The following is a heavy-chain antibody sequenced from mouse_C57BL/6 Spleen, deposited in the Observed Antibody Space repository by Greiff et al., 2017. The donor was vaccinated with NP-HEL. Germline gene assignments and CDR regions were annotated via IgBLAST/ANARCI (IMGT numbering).Heavy chain of an antibody. D-gene: IGHD1-1*01. J-gene: IGHJ4*01. CDR1: GFTFSDYG. Sequence: EVKLVESGGGLVKPGGSLKLSCAASGFTFSDYGMHWVRQAPEKGLEWVAYISSGSSTIYYADTVKGRFTISRDNAKNTLFLQMTSLRSEDTAMYYCARSDYYGSREDYYAMDYWGQGTSVTVSS. CDR3: ARSDYYGSREDYYAMDY. CDR2: ISSGSSTI. V-gene: IGHV5-17*01.